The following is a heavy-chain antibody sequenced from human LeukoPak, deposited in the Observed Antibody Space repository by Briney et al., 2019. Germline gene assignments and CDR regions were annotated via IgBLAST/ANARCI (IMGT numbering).Heavy chain of an antibody. Sequence: SETLSLTCSVSGGSISGYHWSWVRQPPGQGLEWIGEISLSGYTGFNPSLRSRVTMSLDESKNHLSLNLASVTAADTAVYYCSRESGPFSPFGHWGQGILVTVTS. D-gene: IGHD1-26*01. J-gene: IGHJ4*02. CDR1: GGSISGYH. CDR3: SRESGPFSPFGH. CDR2: ISLSGYT. V-gene: IGHV4-59*12.